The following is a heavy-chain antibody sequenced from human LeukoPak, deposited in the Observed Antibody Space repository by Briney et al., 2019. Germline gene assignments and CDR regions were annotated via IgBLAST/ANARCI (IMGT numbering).Heavy chain of an antibody. CDR3: ARDGRDIVVVPAAIKGGNNWFDP. Sequence: ASVKVSCKASGYTFTGYYMHWVRQAPGQGLEWMGWINPNGGGTNYAQKFQGRVTMTRDTSISTAYMELSRLRSYDTAVYYCARDGRDIVVVPAAIKGGNNWFDPWGQGTLVTVSS. D-gene: IGHD2-2*01. V-gene: IGHV1-2*02. J-gene: IGHJ5*02. CDR2: INPNGGGT. CDR1: GYTFTGYY.